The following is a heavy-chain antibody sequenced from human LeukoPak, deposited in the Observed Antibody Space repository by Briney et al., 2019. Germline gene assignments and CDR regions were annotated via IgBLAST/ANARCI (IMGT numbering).Heavy chain of an antibody. CDR1: GFTFSSYA. V-gene: IGHV3-23*01. Sequence: GGSLRLSCAASGFTFSSYAMTWVRQAPGKGLEWVSSVSGSGDSKYYADSVRGRFTISRDNSKNTLYLQMDSLSAEDTAVYYCAKSVRPHLAMRGFDYWGQGALVIVAS. CDR3: AKSVRPHLAMRGFDY. J-gene: IGHJ4*02. D-gene: IGHD3-3*02. CDR2: VSGSGDSK.